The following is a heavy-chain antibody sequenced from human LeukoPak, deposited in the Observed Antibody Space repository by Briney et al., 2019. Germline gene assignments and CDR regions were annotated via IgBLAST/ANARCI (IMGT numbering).Heavy chain of an antibody. D-gene: IGHD3-3*01. J-gene: IGHJ4*02. CDR1: GYTLTELS. CDR2: FDPEDGET. Sequence: ASVKVSCKVSGYTLTELSMHWVRQAPGKGLEWMGGFDPEDGETIYAQKFQGRVTITADESTSTAYMELSSLRSEDTAVYYCASETGYYDFWSGYFDYWGQGTLVTVSS. V-gene: IGHV1-24*01. CDR3: ASETGYYDFWSGYFDY.